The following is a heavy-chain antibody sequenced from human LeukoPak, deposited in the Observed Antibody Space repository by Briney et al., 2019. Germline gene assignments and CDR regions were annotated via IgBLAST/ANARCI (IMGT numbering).Heavy chain of an antibody. CDR3: AQCSVWPYRCDY. Sequence: PSETLSLTCAVYGGSFSGYYWSWIRQPPGKGLEWIGEINHSGSTNYNPSLKSRVTISVDTSKNQFSLKLSSVTAADTAVYYCAQCSVWPYRCDYWGQGTLVTVSS. CDR1: GGSFSGYY. J-gene: IGHJ4*02. CDR2: INHSGST. V-gene: IGHV4-34*01. D-gene: IGHD6-19*01.